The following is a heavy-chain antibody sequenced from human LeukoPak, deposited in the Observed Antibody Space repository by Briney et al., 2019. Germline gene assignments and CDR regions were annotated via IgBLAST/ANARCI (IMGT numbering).Heavy chain of an antibody. D-gene: IGHD1-1*01. Sequence: GRSLRLSCAASGFTFSTCAMHWVRQAPGKGLEWVAVISYADGNTKYYADSVKGRFTISRDNSKNTLYLQMNDLRADDTAVYYCVKKGQADDDGKPDWGQGTLVTVSS. CDR1: GFTFSTCA. V-gene: IGHV3-30-3*02. CDR2: ISYADGNTK. J-gene: IGHJ4*02. CDR3: VKKGQADDDGKPD.